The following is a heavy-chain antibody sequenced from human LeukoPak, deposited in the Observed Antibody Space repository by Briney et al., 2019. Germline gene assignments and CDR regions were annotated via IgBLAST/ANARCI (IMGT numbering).Heavy chain of an antibody. CDR2: IYSGGST. CDR3: VTRLA. J-gene: IGHJ5*02. Sequence: GGSLRLSCAASGFTVSSNYMSWVRQAPGRGLDWVSMIYSGGSTNYADSVKGRFTISRDSSKNTLYLQMNSLRAEDTAVYYCVTRLAWGQGTLVTVSS. CDR1: GFTVSSNY. V-gene: IGHV3-53*01. D-gene: IGHD3-16*01.